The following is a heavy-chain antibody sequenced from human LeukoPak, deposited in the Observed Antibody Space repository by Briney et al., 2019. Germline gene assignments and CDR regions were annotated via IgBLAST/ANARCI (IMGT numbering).Heavy chain of an antibody. CDR2: IYYSGGT. J-gene: IGHJ4*02. V-gene: IGHV4-31*03. CDR1: GGFISSGAYY. D-gene: IGHD1-26*01. CDR3: ARIVVGATFDY. Sequence: SQTLSLTCTVSGGFISSGAYYWSWIRQHPGKGLEWIGYIYYSGGTYYNPSLKSRVTISVDTSKNQFSLNLSSVTAADTAVYYCARIVVGATFDYWGQGTLVTVSS.